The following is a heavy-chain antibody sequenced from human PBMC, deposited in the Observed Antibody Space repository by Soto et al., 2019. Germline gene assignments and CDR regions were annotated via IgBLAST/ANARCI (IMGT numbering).Heavy chain of an antibody. J-gene: IGHJ6*02. Sequence: QVQLQESGPGLVKPSQTLSLTCTVSGGSISSGGDYWSWIRQHPGKGLEWIGYIYYSGRTYYNPSLKSRGTISVDTSKNQCSLKLSSVTAADTAVYYCARTRSGWYYYGMDVWGQGTTVTVSS. CDR3: ARTRSGWYYYGMDV. V-gene: IGHV4-31*03. CDR2: IYYSGRT. CDR1: GGSISSGGDY. D-gene: IGHD6-19*01.